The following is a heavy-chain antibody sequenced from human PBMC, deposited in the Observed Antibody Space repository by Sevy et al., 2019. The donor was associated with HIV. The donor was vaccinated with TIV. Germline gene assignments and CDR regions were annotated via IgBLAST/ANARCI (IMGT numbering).Heavy chain of an antibody. D-gene: IGHD2-2*01. CDR1: GFTFSSYA. CDR3: AREGPLDTMPYDY. J-gene: IGHJ4*02. CDR2: ISYDGSNK. Sequence: GGSLRLSCAASGFTFSSYAMHWVRQAPGKGLEWVAAISYDGSNKYYADSVKGRFTISRDNSKNTLYLQMNSLRAEDTAVYYCAREGPLDTMPYDYWGQGTLVTVSS. V-gene: IGHV3-30*04.